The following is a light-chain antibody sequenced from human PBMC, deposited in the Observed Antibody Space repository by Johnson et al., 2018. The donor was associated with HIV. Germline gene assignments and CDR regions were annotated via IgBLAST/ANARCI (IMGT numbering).Light chain of an antibody. J-gene: IGLJ1*01. CDR3: GTWDSGLGAVYV. V-gene: IGLV1-51*02. Sequence: QSVLTQPPSVSAAPGQKVTISCSGSSSNIGNNYVSWYQQLPGTAPKLLIYENNKRPSGIPDRFSGSKSGTSATLDITGLQTGDEADYYCGTWDSGLGAVYVFGPGTKVTGL. CDR2: ENN. CDR1: SSNIGNNY.